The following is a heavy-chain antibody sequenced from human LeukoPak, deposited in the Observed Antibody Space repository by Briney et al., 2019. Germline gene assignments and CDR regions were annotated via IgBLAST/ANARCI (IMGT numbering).Heavy chain of an antibody. D-gene: IGHD6-19*01. Sequence: GGSLRLSCAASGFTFSSYSINWVRQAPGKGLEWVSSISSSSSYVYYADSVQGRFTISRDNAKNSLYLQMNSLRAEHTAVYYCARGGGVAGTDYWGQGTLVTVSS. CDR2: ISSSSSYV. CDR3: ARGGGVAGTDY. CDR1: GFTFSSYS. V-gene: IGHV3-21*01. J-gene: IGHJ4*02.